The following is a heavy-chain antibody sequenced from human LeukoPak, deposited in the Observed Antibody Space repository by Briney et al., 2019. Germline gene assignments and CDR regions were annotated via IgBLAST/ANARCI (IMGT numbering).Heavy chain of an antibody. CDR3: ASLLGFRYFDY. V-gene: IGHV3-23*01. Sequence: GGSLRLSCAASGFTFSSYAMSWVRQAPGKGLEWVSTISGSGGSTYYADSVKGRFTISRDNSKNTLYLQMNSLRVEDTAVYSCASLLGFRYFDYWGQGTLVTVPS. CDR2: ISGSGGST. D-gene: IGHD3-3*02. CDR1: GFTFSSYA. J-gene: IGHJ4*02.